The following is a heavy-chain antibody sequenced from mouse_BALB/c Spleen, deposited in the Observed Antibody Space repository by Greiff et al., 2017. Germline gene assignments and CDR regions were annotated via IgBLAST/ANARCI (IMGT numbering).Heavy chain of an antibody. CDR3: ARRGYGY. CDR2: VNPYNGGT. Sequence: EVKLQESGPELVKPGASVKMSCKASGYTFTDYYMDWVKQSHGESLEWIGRVNPYNGGTSYNQKFKGKATLTVDKSSSTAYMELNSLTSEDSAVYYCARRGYGYWGQGTTLTVSS. V-gene: IGHV1-19*01. J-gene: IGHJ2*01. CDR1: GYTFTDYY. D-gene: IGHD2-2*01.